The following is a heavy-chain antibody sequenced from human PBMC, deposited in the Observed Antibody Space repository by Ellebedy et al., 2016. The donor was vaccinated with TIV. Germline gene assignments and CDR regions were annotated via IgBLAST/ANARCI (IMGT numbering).Heavy chain of an antibody. V-gene: IGHV4-34*01. D-gene: IGHD6-19*01. Sequence: SETLSLXXAVYGGSFSGYYWSCIPQPPGKGLEWIGEINHSGSTNYNPSLKSRVTISVDTSKNQFSLKLSSVTAADTAVYYCAVIAVARGVDYWGQGTLVTVSS. CDR2: INHSGST. J-gene: IGHJ4*02. CDR1: GGSFSGYY. CDR3: AVIAVARGVDY.